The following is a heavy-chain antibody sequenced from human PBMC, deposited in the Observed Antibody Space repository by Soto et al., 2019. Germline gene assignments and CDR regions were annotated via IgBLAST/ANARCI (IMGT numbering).Heavy chain of an antibody. CDR3: AKNQGVELVPLATVDWFDP. Sequence: GGSLRLSCAASGFIFENFGMSWVRQAPGKGLEWISSISGSGFKKYYTDSVKGRFTISRDNSKSTVYLELNNLSAEDTAVYHCAKNQGVELVPLATVDWFDPWGQGSVVIVSS. V-gene: IGHV3-23*01. D-gene: IGHD1-26*01. J-gene: IGHJ5*02. CDR1: GFIFENFG. CDR2: ISGSGFKK.